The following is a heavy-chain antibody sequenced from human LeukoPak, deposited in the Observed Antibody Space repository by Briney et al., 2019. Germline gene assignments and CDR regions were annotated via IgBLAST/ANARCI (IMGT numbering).Heavy chain of an antibody. D-gene: IGHD2-2*01. CDR3: ARSIPYCSSTSCYFRYYYYYGMDV. V-gene: IGHV1-46*01. CDR1: GYTFTSYC. J-gene: IGHJ6*02. Sequence: GASVKVSCKASGYTFTSYCMHWVRQAPGQGLEWMGIINPSGGSTSYAQKFQGRVTMTRDTSTSTVYMELSSLRSEDTAVYYCARSIPYCSSTSCYFRYYYYYGMDVWGQGTTVTVSS. CDR2: INPSGGST.